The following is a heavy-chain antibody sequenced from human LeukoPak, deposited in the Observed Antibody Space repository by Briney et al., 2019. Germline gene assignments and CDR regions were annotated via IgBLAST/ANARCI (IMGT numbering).Heavy chain of an antibody. J-gene: IGHJ4*02. Sequence: PSETLSLTCTVSGGSISSYYWSWIRQPPGKGLEWIGYIYYSGSTNYNPSLKSRVTISVDTSKNQFSLKLRSVTAADTAVYYCARSANYYGSGSYPDYWGQGTLVTVSS. CDR2: IYYSGST. CDR3: ARSANYYGSGSYPDY. V-gene: IGHV4-59*01. CDR1: GGSISSYY. D-gene: IGHD3-10*01.